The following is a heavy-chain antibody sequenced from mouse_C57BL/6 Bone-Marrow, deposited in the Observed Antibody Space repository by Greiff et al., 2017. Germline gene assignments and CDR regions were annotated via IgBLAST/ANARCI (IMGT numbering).Heavy chain of an antibody. J-gene: IGHJ2*01. Sequence: VQLQQSGAELVKPGASVKLSCKASGYIFTEYTIHWVKQRSGQGLEWIGWFYPGSGSIKYNERFKEKATFTADKSSNTVYMESSRLTSEDSAVYFCARHERYYDYEGYFDYWGQGTTLTVSS. CDR2: FYPGSGSI. D-gene: IGHD2-4*01. CDR1: GYIFTEYT. CDR3: ARHERYYDYEGYFDY. V-gene: IGHV1-62-2*01.